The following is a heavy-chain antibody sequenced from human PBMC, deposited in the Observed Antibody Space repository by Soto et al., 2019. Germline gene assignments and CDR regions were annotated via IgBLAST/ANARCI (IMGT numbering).Heavy chain of an antibody. V-gene: IGHV5-51*01. CDR1: W. CDR3: ARRYYGMDV. J-gene: IGHJ6*02. CDR2: IYPGDSDT. Sequence: WCSWVRQPPGKGLERMGIIYPGDSDTRYSPSFQGQVTISADKSISTAYLQWSSLKASDTAMYYCARRYYGMDVWGQGTTVTVSS.